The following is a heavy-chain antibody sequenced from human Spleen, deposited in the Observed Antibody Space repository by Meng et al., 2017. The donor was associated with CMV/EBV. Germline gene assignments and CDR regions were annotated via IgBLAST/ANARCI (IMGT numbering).Heavy chain of an antibody. CDR1: GGSIDSFGYC. J-gene: IGHJ4*02. D-gene: IGHD2-21*02. CDR2: IYDSGTT. Sequence: VSGGSIDSFGYCCTWLRQFPGNGLEWIGYIYDSGTTYYNPSLKSRVTISLDTSENQFSLKLSSVTAADTALYYCARGDAVTLYFGYWGQGSLVTVSS. V-gene: IGHV4-31*02. CDR3: ARGDAVTLYFGY.